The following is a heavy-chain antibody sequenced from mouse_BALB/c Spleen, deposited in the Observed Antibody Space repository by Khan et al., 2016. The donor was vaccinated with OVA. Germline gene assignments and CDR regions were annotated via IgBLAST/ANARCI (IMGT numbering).Heavy chain of an antibody. V-gene: IGHV2-6-1*01. D-gene: IGHD2-14*01. CDR1: GFSLTSYG. Sequence: QVQLKESGPGLVAPSQSPSITCTISGFSLTSYGVHWVRQPPGKGLEWLVVIWSDGSTTYNSALKSRLSITKDNSKSQVFLKMNSLQIDDTAMYYCARHDRYFYAMDYWGQGTSVTVSS. CDR2: IWSDGST. CDR3: ARHDRYFYAMDY. J-gene: IGHJ4*01.